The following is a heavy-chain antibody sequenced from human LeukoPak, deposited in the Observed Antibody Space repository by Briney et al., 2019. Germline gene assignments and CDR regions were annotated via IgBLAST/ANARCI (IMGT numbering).Heavy chain of an antibody. V-gene: IGHV3-48*01. J-gene: IGHJ4*02. CDR3: AKGSDIAAAGTSDY. Sequence: PGGSLRFSCAASGFTFSSYSMNWVRQAPGKGLEWVSYITSGSGTIYYADSVKGRFTISRDNSKNTLYLQMNSLRAEDTAAYYCAKGSDIAAAGTSDYWGQGTLVTISS. D-gene: IGHD6-13*01. CDR2: ITSGSGTI. CDR1: GFTFSSYS.